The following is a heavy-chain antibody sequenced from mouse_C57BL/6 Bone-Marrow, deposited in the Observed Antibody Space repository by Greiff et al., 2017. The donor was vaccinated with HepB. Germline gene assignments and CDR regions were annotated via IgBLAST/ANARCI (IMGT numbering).Heavy chain of an antibody. CDR3: ARGPPHYYGSSSRYFDV. Sequence: QVQLQQSGPGLVAPSQSLSITCTVSGFSLTSYAISWVRQPPGKGLEWLGVIWTGGGTNYNSALKSRLSISKNNSKSQDFLKMNSLQTDDTARYYCARGPPHYYGSSSRYFDVWGTGTTVTVSS. CDR2: IWTGGGT. D-gene: IGHD1-1*01. V-gene: IGHV2-9-1*01. J-gene: IGHJ1*03. CDR1: GFSLTSYA.